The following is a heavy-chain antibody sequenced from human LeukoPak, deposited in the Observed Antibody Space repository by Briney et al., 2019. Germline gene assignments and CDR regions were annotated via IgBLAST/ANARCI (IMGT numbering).Heavy chain of an antibody. CDR1: GFTFSSYA. V-gene: IGHV3-23*01. D-gene: IGHD3-3*01. CDR3: AKDRADFWSGRDAFEI. CDR2: ISGSGGST. J-gene: IGHJ3*02. Sequence: GGSLRLSCAASGFTFSSYAMSWVRQAPGKGLEWVSAISGSGGSTYYADSVKGRFTISRDNSKNTLYLQMNSLRAEDTAVYYCAKDRADFWSGRDAFEIWGQGTMVTVSS.